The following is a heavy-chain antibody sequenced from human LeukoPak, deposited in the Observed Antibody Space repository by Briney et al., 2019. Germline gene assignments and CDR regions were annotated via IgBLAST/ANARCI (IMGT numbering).Heavy chain of an antibody. CDR3: ARGQSFGGNSVWGHRTWYNWFDP. CDR2: INHSGST. J-gene: IGHJ5*02. D-gene: IGHD4-23*01. V-gene: IGHV4-34*01. Sequence: SETLSPTCAVYGGSFSGYYWSWIRQPPGKGLEWIGEINHSGSTNYDPSLKSRVTISVDTSKNQFSLKLSSVTAADTAVYYCARGQSFGGNSVWGHRTWYNWFDPWGQGTLVTVSS. CDR1: GGSFSGYY.